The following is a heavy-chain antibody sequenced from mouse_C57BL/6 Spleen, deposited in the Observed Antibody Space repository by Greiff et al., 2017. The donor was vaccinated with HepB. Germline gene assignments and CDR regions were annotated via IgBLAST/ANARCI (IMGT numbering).Heavy chain of an antibody. D-gene: IGHD1-1*01. CDR1: GYTFTSYG. CDR2: IYPRSGNT. CDR3: ARSRDYEYYGSSSYYFDY. Sequence: QVQLQQSGAELARPGASVKLSCKASGYTFTSYGISWVKQRTGQGLEWIGEIYPRSGNTYYNEKFKGKATLTADKSSSTAYMELRSLTSEDSAVYSGARSRDYEYYGSSSYYFDYWGNGTTLTAAS. V-gene: IGHV1-81*01. J-gene: IGHJ2*01.